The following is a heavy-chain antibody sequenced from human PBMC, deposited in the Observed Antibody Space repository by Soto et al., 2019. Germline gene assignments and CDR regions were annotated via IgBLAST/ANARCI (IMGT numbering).Heavy chain of an antibody. Sequence: QVHLQSSGPGLVKPSVTLSLTCAVSGGSISSSNCWSWVRQPPGKGLEWIGEIYHTGSNNYNTSLKSRVTMLVDKSKNQFSLKLTSVTAADTAVYYCARGVGPGADWGQGTLVTVSS. J-gene: IGHJ4*02. V-gene: IGHV4-4*02. CDR3: ARGVGPGAD. CDR1: GGSISSSNC. CDR2: IYHTGSN. D-gene: IGHD1-26*01.